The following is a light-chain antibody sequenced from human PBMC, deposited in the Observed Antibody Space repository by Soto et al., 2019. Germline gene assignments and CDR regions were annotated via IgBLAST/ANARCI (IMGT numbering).Light chain of an antibody. CDR2: DAS. Sequence: DIQMTQSPSSLSASVGDRVTITCQASQDISNYLNWYQQKPGKAPKLLIYDASNLETGVPSRFSGSGSGTDFTFTFSGLQPEDTATYYCQQYENPLLTFGGGTKVEIK. CDR3: QQYENPLLT. CDR1: QDISNY. V-gene: IGKV1-33*01. J-gene: IGKJ4*01.